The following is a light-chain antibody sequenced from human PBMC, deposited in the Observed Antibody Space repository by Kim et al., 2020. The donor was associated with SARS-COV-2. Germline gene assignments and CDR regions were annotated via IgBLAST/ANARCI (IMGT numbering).Light chain of an antibody. J-gene: IGLJ3*02. CDR1: SGYSSYA. CDR3: QTWGNGRV. V-gene: IGLV4-69*01. CDR2: LNSDGSH. Sequence: QLVLTQSPSASASLGASVNLTCTLSSGYSSYAIAWHQQQPKKGPRYLMSLNSDGSHTKGDGIPDRFSGSSSGAERYLTICSLQSEDEADYYCQTWGNGRVFGGGTQLTVL.